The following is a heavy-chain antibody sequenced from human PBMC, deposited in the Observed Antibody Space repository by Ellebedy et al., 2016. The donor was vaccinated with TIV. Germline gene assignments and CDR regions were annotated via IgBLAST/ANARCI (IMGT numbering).Heavy chain of an antibody. CDR2: AGGSDGST. D-gene: IGHD2-2*01. Sequence: GESLKISCAASGFPFSIHAMGWVRQAPGKGLEWVSSAGGSDGSTFYADSVRGRFTISRDNAKNTLYLQMNSLRAEDTAVYYCAKRGDCSANSCLLRDWGQGTLVTVSS. J-gene: IGHJ1*01. CDR1: GFPFSIHA. V-gene: IGHV3-23*01. CDR3: AKRGDCSANSCLLRD.